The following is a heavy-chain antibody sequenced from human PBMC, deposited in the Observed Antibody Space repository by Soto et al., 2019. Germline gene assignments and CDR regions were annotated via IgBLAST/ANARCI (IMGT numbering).Heavy chain of an antibody. CDR2: ISGNGDDP. D-gene: IGHD3-3*02. Sequence: EKQLLDSGGNLVQPGGSLRLSCVASGLTFGAYAMTWIRQAPGKGLEGVSTISGNGDDPFYADSVRGRFTISRDNSNNIHYLQMNSLRVDDTAVYYCAKGGHFSHFDLWGRGTLVTVSS. J-gene: IGHJ2*01. V-gene: IGHV3-23*01. CDR1: GLTFGAYA. CDR3: AKGGHFSHFDL.